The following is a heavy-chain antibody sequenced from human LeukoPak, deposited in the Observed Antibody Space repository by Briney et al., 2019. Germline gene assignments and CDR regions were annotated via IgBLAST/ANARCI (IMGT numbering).Heavy chain of an antibody. CDR3: AGGARGYNWYFDL. CDR1: GFSFSSYW. V-gene: IGHV3-7*01. Sequence: GGALRLSCAASGFSFSSYWMSWVRQAPGKGLEWVANIKQDGSEKYYVDSMKGRCTISRDNAKNTLYLQINSLRAEDTAVYYCAGGARGYNWYFDLWGRGTLVTVSS. CDR2: IKQDGSEK. D-gene: IGHD3-16*01. J-gene: IGHJ2*01.